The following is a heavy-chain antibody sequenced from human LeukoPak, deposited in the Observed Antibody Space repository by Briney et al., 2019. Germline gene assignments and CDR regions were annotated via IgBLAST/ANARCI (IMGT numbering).Heavy chain of an antibody. CDR2: VYTSGIT. CDR1: GGFINSYY. D-gene: IGHD3-9*01. CDR3: ARHNGFDRGYYYYMDV. V-gene: IGHV4-4*07. J-gene: IGHJ6*03. Sequence: SDTLSLTCTVSGGFINSYYWSWLRQPAGEGLVWIGRVYTSGITNYHPSLKSRITKSVDKSKNQSPLKLTSVTAADTAVYYCARHNGFDRGYYYYMDVWGKGTTVTVSS.